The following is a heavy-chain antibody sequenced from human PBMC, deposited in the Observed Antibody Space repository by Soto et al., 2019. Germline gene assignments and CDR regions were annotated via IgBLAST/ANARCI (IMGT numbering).Heavy chain of an antibody. CDR2: IYYSGST. J-gene: IGHJ5*02. Sequence: PSETLSLTCTVSGGSLSSGGYYWSWIRQHPGKGLEWIGYIYYSGSTYYNPSIKSRVTISVDTSKNQSSLKLSSVTAADTAVYYCARAGTLEEYYYDSSGARPPFDPWGQGTLVTVSS. CDR1: GGSLSSGGYY. V-gene: IGHV4-31*03. D-gene: IGHD3-22*01. CDR3: ARAGTLEEYYYDSSGARPPFDP.